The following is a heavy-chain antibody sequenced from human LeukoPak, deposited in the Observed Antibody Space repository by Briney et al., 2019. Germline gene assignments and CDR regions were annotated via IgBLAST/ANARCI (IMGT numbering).Heavy chain of an antibody. CDR1: GFTFSSYG. D-gene: IGHD1-26*01. J-gene: IGHJ4*02. Sequence: GGSLRLSCAASGFTFSSYGMHWVRQAPGKGLEWVAFIRYDGSNKYYADSVKGRFTISRDNSKNTLYLQMNSLRAEDTAVYYCAKNYPRVGATRNFDYWGQGTLVTVSS. CDR3: AKNYPRVGATRNFDY. CDR2: IRYDGSNK. V-gene: IGHV3-30*02.